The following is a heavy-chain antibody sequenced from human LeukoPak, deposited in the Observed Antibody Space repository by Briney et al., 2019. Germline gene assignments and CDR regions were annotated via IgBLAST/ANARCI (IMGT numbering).Heavy chain of an antibody. CDR2: ISYDGSNK. Sequence: GGSLRLSCAASGFTFSSYAMHWVRQAPGKGLEWVAVISYDGSNKYYADSVKGRFTISRGNSKNTLYLQMNSLRAEDTAVYYCAKLLYYYDSSQPYWGQGTLVTVSS. V-gene: IGHV3-30*04. J-gene: IGHJ4*02. CDR3: AKLLYYYDSSQPY. D-gene: IGHD3-22*01. CDR1: GFTFSSYA.